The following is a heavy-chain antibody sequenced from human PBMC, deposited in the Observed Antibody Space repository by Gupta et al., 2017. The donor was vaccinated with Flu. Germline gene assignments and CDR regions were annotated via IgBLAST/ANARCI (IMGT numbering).Heavy chain of an antibody. CDR1: VSD. CDR2: IVLRGDT. CDR3: TRLGGFTVGYNWFDP. V-gene: IGHV4-34*12. D-gene: IGHD4-4*01. J-gene: IGHJ5*02. Sequence: VSDRSWIPQPPGKGPDCIVEIVLRGDTNYNPSLKIRVTMSVDTPKKQFSLNLYSVTAAETAIYYCTRLGGFTVGYNWFDPWGQGTLVTVSS.